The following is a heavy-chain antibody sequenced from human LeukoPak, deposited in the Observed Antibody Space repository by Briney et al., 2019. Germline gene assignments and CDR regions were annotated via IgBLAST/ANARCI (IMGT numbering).Heavy chain of an antibody. D-gene: IGHD3-10*01. J-gene: IGHJ4*02. Sequence: SETLSLTCAVYGGSFSGYYWSWIRQSPGKGLEWIGEINHSGSTNYNPSLKSRVTISVDTSKNQFSLKLSSVTAADTAVYYCARGRVVRGVIIKPGYYFDYWGQGTLVTVSS. V-gene: IGHV4-34*01. CDR3: ARGRVVRGVIIKPGYYFDY. CDR2: INHSGST. CDR1: GGSFSGYY.